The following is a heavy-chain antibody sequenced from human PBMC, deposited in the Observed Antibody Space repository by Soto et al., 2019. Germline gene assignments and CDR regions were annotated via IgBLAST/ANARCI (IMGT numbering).Heavy chain of an antibody. CDR1: GYSFTSYW. Sequence: GESLKISCKGSGYSFTSYWISWVRQMPGKGLEWMGRIDPSDSYTNYSPSFQGHVTISADKSISTAYLQWSSLKASDTAMYYCATQLWFGDVRMNWFDPWGQGTLVTVPQ. CDR2: IDPSDSYT. CDR3: ATQLWFGDVRMNWFDP. V-gene: IGHV5-10-1*01. D-gene: IGHD3-10*01. J-gene: IGHJ5*02.